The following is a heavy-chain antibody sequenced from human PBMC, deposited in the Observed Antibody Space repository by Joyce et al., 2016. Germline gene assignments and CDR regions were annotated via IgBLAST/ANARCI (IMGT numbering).Heavy chain of an antibody. V-gene: IGHV4-30-4*01. CDR2: IYFSGCT. Sequence: QVQLQESGPGLVKPSQTLSLTCTVSGGSISSGDYYWSWVRQSPGKGLEWIGYIYFSGCTHRNTSLKSRLTIAADTSKNQFSLKVRSVTAADTAVYYCARGNGDFWSGYYNYFDYWGQGILVTVSS. CDR1: GGSISSGDYY. D-gene: IGHD3-3*01. CDR3: ARGNGDFWSGYYNYFDY. J-gene: IGHJ4*02.